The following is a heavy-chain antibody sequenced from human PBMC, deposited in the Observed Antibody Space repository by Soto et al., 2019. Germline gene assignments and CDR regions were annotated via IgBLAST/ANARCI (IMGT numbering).Heavy chain of an antibody. CDR1: GGAITEYS. CDR2: ISINWNS. D-gene: IGHD1-20*01. CDR3: ARESGDNWTNEVE. J-gene: IGHJ4*02. Sequence: QVQVKESGPGLVKPSETLSLTCTVSGGAITEYSWSCIRQAAGKGLEWLGRISINWNSNYHPSLRSRVTMSIETTKNQFSLNLRSVTAADTAVYYCARESGDNWTNEVEWGQETLVTVSS. V-gene: IGHV4-4*07.